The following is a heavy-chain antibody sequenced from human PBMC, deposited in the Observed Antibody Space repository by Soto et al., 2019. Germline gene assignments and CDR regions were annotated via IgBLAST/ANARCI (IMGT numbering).Heavy chain of an antibody. V-gene: IGHV3-23*01. CDR3: ARYIRGPTVYYFDF. CDR2: VPYNGGDT. Sequence: GSLRLSCAASGFTFSSYAMTWVRQAPGKGLEWVSIVPYNGGDTYYADSVKGRFTISRNNSKDTVDLQMNGLRAEDTAVYYCARYIRGPTVYYFDFWGPGVLVTVSS. CDR1: GFTFSSYA. D-gene: IGHD1-1*01. J-gene: IGHJ4*02.